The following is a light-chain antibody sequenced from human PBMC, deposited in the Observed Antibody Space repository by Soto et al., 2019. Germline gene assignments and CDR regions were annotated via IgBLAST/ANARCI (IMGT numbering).Light chain of an antibody. V-gene: IGKV3D-20*01. J-gene: IGKJ1*01. CDR1: QSVKRNY. CDR3: QQYGSSPRT. CDR2: DAS. Sequence: EIVLTQSPGTLSLSPGDRATLSCGAGQSVKRNYLAWYQQKPGLAPRLLIYDASTRATGIPDRFSGGGSGTDFTLTISRLEPEDFAVYYCQQYGSSPRTFGQGTKVDIK.